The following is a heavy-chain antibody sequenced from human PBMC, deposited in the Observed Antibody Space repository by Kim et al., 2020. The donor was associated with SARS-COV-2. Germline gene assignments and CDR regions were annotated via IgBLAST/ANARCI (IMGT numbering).Heavy chain of an antibody. J-gene: IGHJ6*02. CDR2: AYINGNT. V-gene: IGHV4-61*02. CDR3: ARGRYSSSWDNYSYYGLEV. Sequence: SETLSLTCTVSGASITSGTYYWSWIRQPAGKGLEWIGRAYINGNTNYNPSLKSRVTISIDTSKKQFSLKLSSVTAADTAVYYCARGRYSSSWDNYSYYGLEVWGQGTTVPVSS. CDR1: GASITSGTYY. D-gene: IGHD6-13*01.